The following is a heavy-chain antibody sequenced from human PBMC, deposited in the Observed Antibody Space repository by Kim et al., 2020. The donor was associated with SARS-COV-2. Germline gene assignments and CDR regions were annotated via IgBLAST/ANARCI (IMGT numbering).Heavy chain of an antibody. D-gene: IGHD4-4*01. Sequence: GGSLRLSCAAFGFTFEDHAMHWVRQAPGQGLEWVSLISWDGGRTYYADSVKGRFTISRDNSKNSLYLQMNSLRAEDTAMYYCAKGSYDYSNYYYYAMDVWGQGTTVTVSS. CDR2: ISWDGGRT. J-gene: IGHJ6*02. CDR3: AKGSYDYSNYYYYAMDV. CDR1: GFTFEDHA. V-gene: IGHV3-43D*03.